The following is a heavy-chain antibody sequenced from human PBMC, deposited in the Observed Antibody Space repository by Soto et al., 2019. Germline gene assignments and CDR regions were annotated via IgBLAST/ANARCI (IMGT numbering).Heavy chain of an antibody. J-gene: IGHJ6*04. V-gene: IGHV3-30*18. CDR1: GFTFSSYG. D-gene: IGHD6-13*01. CDR3: AKDMVRSWYPTNYYYSGRDV. CDR2: ISYDGSNK. Sequence: GGSLRLSCAASGFTFSSYGMHWVRQAPGKGLEWVAVISYDGSNKYYADSVKGRFTISRDNSKNTLYLQMNSLRAEDKAVYYFAKDMVRSWYPTNYYYSGRDVWGKGTTFTVPS.